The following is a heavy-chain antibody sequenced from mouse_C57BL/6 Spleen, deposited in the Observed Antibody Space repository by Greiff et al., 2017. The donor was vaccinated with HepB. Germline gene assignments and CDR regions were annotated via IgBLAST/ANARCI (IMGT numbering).Heavy chain of an antibody. CDR3: ARDVGDY. Sequence: EVQRVESGGGLVKPGGSLILSCAASGFTFSSYAMSWVRQTPEKRLEWVATISDGGSYTYYPDNVKGRFTISRDNAKNNLYLQMSHLKSEDTAMYYCARDVGDYWGQGTSVTVSS. V-gene: IGHV5-4*01. J-gene: IGHJ4*01. CDR1: GFTFSSYA. CDR2: ISDGGSYT.